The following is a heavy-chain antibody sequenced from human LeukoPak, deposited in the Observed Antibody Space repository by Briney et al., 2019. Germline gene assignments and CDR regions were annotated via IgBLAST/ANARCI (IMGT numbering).Heavy chain of an antibody. V-gene: IGHV1-69*13. J-gene: IGHJ6*02. CDR2: IIPIFGTA. D-gene: IGHD2-2*01. CDR1: VVTFSSDA. Sequence: SVRVSCKASVVTFSSDAISWGRQAPGQGLEWRGGIIPIFGTANYAQKFQGRVTITADESTSTAYMELSSLRSEDTAVYYCARSVVVPASYGMDVWGQGTTVTVSS. CDR3: ARSVVVPASYGMDV.